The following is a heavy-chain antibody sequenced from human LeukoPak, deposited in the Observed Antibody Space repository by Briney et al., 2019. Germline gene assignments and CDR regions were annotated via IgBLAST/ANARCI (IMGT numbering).Heavy chain of an antibody. D-gene: IGHD3-22*01. V-gene: IGHV4-39*01. CDR2: IYYSGST. CDR1: GGSISSSSYY. Sequence: SETLSLTCTVSGGSISSSSYYWGWIRQPPGKGLEWIGSIYYSGSTYYNPSLKSRVTISVDTSKNQFSLKLSSVTAADTAVYYCATYYYDSSGYQNCFDPWGQGTLVTVSS. CDR3: ATYYYDSSGYQNCFDP. J-gene: IGHJ5*02.